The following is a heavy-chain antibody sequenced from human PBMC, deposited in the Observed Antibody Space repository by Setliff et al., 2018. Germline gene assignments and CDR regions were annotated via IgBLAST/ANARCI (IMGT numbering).Heavy chain of an antibody. CDR1: GYTFTRYA. CDR3: ARDRIPSSSWYGLNWFDP. Sequence: VSCKASGYTFTRYAMHWVRQAPGQRLEWMGWINAGNGNTKYSQKFQGRVTITTDESTSTAYMELSSLRSEDTAVYYCARDRIPSSSWYGLNWFDPWGQGTLVTVSS. V-gene: IGHV1-3*01. D-gene: IGHD6-13*01. J-gene: IGHJ5*02. CDR2: INAGNGNT.